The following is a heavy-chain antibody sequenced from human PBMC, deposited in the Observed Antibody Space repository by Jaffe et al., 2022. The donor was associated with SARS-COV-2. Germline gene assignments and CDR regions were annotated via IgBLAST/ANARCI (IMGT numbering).Heavy chain of an antibody. Sequence: QLQLQESGPGLVKPSETLSLTCTVSGGSISSSTYNWGWIRQPPGKGLEWIGSIYYSGSTYYNPSLKSRVSISVDTSKNQFSLNLNSVTAADTAVYYCARHRWGQWLPQGYWGQGTLVTVSS. D-gene: IGHD6-19*01. CDR1: GGSISSSTYN. CDR3: ARHRWGQWLPQGY. J-gene: IGHJ4*02. CDR2: IYYSGST. V-gene: IGHV4-39*01.